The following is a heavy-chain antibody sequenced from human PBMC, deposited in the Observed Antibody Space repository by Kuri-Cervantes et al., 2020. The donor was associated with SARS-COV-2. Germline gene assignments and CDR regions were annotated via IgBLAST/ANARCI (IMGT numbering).Heavy chain of an antibody. CDR2: IYYSGST. Sequence: GSLRLSCTVSGGSISSHYWSWIRQPPGKGLEWIGYIYYSGSTNYNPSLKSRVTISVDTSKNQFSLKLSSVTAADTAVYYCVRFRYYDDIRHASDIWGQGTMVTVSS. V-gene: IGHV4-59*11. D-gene: IGHD3-22*01. CDR1: GGSISSHY. J-gene: IGHJ3*02. CDR3: VRFRYYDDIRHASDI.